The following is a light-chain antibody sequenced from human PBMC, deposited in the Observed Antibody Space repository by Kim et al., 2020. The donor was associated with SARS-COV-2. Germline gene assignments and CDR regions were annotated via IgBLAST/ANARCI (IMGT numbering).Light chain of an antibody. J-gene: IGLJ2*01. CDR1: KLGDKY. Sequence: GSPGQTARITCSGDKLGDKYTCWYQQKAGQSPVLVIYQDTKRPSGIPERFSGSNSGNTATLTISGTQAMDEADYFCQAWDINTVVFGGGTKLTVL. CDR2: QDT. CDR3: QAWDINTVV. V-gene: IGLV3-1*01.